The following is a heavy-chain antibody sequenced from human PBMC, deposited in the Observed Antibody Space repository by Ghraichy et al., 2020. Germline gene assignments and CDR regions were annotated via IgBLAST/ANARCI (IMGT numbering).Heavy chain of an antibody. CDR3: ARNWNDLNDAFDI. V-gene: IGHV4-39*01. CDR2: IYYSGST. CDR1: GGSISSSSYY. Sequence: SETLSLTCTVSGGSISSSSYYLGWIRQPPGKGLEWIGSIYYSGSTYYNPSLKSRVPMSVDTSKHQFSLKLSSVTAADTAVYYCARNWNDLNDAFDIWGQGKRVTVSS. D-gene: IGHD1-1*01. J-gene: IGHJ3*02.